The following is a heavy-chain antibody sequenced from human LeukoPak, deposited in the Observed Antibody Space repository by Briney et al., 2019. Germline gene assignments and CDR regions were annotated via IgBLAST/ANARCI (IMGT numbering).Heavy chain of an antibody. CDR3: ARAPGGCYSSSCLDY. CDR1: GGSISSYY. V-gene: IGHV4-59*01. D-gene: IGHD6-13*01. CDR2: IYYSGST. J-gene: IGHJ4*02. Sequence: PSETPSLTCTVSGGSISSYYWSWIRQPPGRGLEWIGHIYYSGSTNYNPSLKSRVTISVDTSKNQFSLKLSSVTAADTAVYYCARAPGGCYSSSCLDYWGQGTLVTVSS.